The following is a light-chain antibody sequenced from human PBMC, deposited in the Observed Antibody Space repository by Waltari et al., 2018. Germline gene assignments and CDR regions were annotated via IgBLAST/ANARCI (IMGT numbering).Light chain of an antibody. CDR3: QQVDSIPLT. J-gene: IGKJ4*01. CDR2: TAS. CDR1: REISSW. V-gene: IGKV1-12*01. Sequence: DIQMTQSPASVSASVGDRVTITCRASREISSWLACYQQKPGKAPKLLIYTASSLQSGVPSRFSGSGSGTAFTLTITSLQPEDFATYYCQQVDSIPLTFGGGTKVDIK.